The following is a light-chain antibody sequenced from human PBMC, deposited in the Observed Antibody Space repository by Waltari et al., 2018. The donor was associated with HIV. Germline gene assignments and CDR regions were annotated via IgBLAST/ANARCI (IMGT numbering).Light chain of an antibody. J-gene: IGLJ3*02. CDR3: TSYTNIRTWV. Sequence: QSALTQPASVSGSPGQSITIPCAGTSSDVGGSNYVSWFQQHPGKAPKLIIYDVTNRPPGVFNRFSGSKSGNTASLTISGLQAEDEADYYCTSYTNIRTWVLGGGTKLTVL. CDR1: SSDVGGSNY. CDR2: DVT. V-gene: IGLV2-14*03.